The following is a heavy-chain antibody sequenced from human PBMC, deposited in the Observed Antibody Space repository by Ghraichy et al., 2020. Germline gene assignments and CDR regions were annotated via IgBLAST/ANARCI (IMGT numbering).Heavy chain of an antibody. J-gene: IGHJ4*02. Sequence: SETLSLTCAVYGGSFSGYYWSWIRQPPGKGLEWIGEINHSGSTNYNPSLKSRVTISVDTSKNQFSLKLSSVTAADTAVYYCARSGYDFWSGYFILDYWGQGTLVTVSS. V-gene: IGHV4-34*01. CDR1: GGSFSGYY. CDR3: ARSGYDFWSGYFILDY. CDR2: INHSGST. D-gene: IGHD3-3*01.